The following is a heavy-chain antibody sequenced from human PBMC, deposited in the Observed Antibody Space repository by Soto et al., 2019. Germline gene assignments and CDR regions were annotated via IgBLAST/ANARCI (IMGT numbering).Heavy chain of an antibody. CDR2: ISSSSSYI. V-gene: IGHV3-21*01. J-gene: IGHJ6*02. CDR1: GFTFISYS. D-gene: IGHD3-3*01. CDR3: ARDRLSIFWSFRSYYYGMYV. Sequence: EGSLRLSCAASGFTFISYSMNWVLQAPGKGLEWVSSISSSSSYIYYADSVKGRFTISRDNAKNSLYLQMNSLRAEDTAVYYCARDRLSIFWSFRSYYYGMYVCGQETSVIVSS.